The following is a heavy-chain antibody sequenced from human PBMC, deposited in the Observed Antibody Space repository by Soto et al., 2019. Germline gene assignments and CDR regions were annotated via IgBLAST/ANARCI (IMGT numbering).Heavy chain of an antibody. CDR3: APKGGGDRILDY. CDR2: IYWDDAK. V-gene: IGHV2-5*02. J-gene: IGHJ4*02. D-gene: IGHD3-16*01. CDR1: GFSLSASGVG. Sequence: QITLKESGPTLVKPTQTLTLTCTFSGFSLSASGVGVGWIRQPPGKALEWLAIIYWDDAKHYSPSLKSSLTITKDPPKNQVVLTMTNMDPVDTATYYCAPKGGGDRILDYWGQGTLVTVSS.